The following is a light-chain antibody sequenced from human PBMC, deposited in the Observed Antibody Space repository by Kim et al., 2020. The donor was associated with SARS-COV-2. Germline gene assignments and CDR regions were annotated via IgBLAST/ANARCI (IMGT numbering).Light chain of an antibody. V-gene: IGLV4-69*01. CDR1: SGHSSYA. Sequence: QLVLTQSPSASASLGASVKLTCTLSSGHSSYAIAWHQQQPEKGPRYLMKLNSDGSHSKGDGIPDRFSGSSSGAERYLTISSLPSEYAADYYCQTWGTVLSGYVFLTGTKVPVL. CDR2: LNSDGSH. J-gene: IGLJ1*01. CDR3: QTWGTVLSGYV.